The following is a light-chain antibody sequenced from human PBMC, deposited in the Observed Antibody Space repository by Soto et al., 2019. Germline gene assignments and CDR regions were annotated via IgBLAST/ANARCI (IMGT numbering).Light chain of an antibody. CDR2: GAS. Sequence: TVMTQSPATLSVSPGERATLSCRASQSVSSNLAWHQQKPGQAPRLLIYGASTRATGIPARFSGSGSGTEFTLTISSLQSEDFAVYYCQQYNSWPHTFGQGTKVEIK. J-gene: IGKJ1*01. CDR3: QQYNSWPHT. V-gene: IGKV3-15*01. CDR1: QSVSSN.